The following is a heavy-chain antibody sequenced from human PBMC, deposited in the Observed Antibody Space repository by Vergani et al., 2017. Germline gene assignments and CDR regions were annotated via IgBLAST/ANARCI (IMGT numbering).Heavy chain of an antibody. CDR1: GFTVSSNY. J-gene: IGHJ4*02. CDR2: IKQDGSEK. CDR3: ASNLSGRY. V-gene: IGHV3-7*03. Sequence: EVQLVESGGGLIQPGGSLRLSCAASGFTVSSNYMSWVRQAPGKGLEGVANIKQDGSEKYYVDSVKGRFTLSRDNAKNSLYLQMNSLRAEDTAVFYCASNLSGRYWGQGTLVTGSS.